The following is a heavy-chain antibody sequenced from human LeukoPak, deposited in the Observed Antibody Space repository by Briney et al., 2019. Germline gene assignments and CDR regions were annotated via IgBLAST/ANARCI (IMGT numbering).Heavy chain of an antibody. D-gene: IGHD3-10*01. V-gene: IGHV1-8*01. Sequence: ASVKVSCKASGYTFTSYDINWMRQATGQGLEWMGWMNPNSGNTGYAQKFQGRVTMTRNTSITTAYMELSSLRSEDTAVYYCARGRRVRGVIIRGIWFDPWGQGTLVTVSS. CDR1: GYTFTSYD. J-gene: IGHJ5*02. CDR2: MNPNSGNT. CDR3: ARGRRVRGVIIRGIWFDP.